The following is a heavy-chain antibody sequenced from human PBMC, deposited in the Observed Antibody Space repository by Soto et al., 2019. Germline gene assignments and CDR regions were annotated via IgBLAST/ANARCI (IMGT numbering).Heavy chain of an antibody. V-gene: IGHV4-34*01. J-gene: IGHJ4*02. CDR3: ARVHDYYDSSGYYLGPFDY. Sequence: XETLSLTCTVYGGSFSGYYWSWIRQPPGKGLEWIGEINHSGSTNYNPSLKSRVTISVDTSKNQFSLKLSSVTAADTAVYYCARVHDYYDSSGYYLGPFDYWGQGTLVTVSS. D-gene: IGHD3-22*01. CDR1: GGSFSGYY. CDR2: INHSGST.